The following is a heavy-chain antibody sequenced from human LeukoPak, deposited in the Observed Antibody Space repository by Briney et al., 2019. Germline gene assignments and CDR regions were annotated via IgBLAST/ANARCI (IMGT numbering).Heavy chain of an antibody. D-gene: IGHD2-21*01. CDR3: ARALTIASGWFDP. J-gene: IGHJ5*02. Sequence: PGGSLRLSCAASGFTFSSYAMSWVRQPPGKGLEWIGEINHSGSTNYNPSLKSRVTISVDTSKNQFSLKLSSVTAADTAVYYCARALTIASGWFDPWGQGTLVTVSS. CDR2: INHSGST. V-gene: IGHV4-34*01. CDR1: GFTFSSYA.